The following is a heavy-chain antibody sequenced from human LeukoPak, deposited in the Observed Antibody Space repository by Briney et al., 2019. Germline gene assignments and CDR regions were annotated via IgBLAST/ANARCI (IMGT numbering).Heavy chain of an antibody. J-gene: IGHJ6*03. CDR1: GFTFSSYA. Sequence: GGSLRLSCAASGFTFSSYAMHWVRQAPGKGLEWVVVISYDGSDKYYADSVKGRFTISRDNAKNSLYLQMNSLRAEDTAVYYCASLGGNYMDVWGKGTTVTVSS. D-gene: IGHD3-16*01. CDR2: ISYDGSDK. V-gene: IGHV3-30-3*01. CDR3: ASLGGNYMDV.